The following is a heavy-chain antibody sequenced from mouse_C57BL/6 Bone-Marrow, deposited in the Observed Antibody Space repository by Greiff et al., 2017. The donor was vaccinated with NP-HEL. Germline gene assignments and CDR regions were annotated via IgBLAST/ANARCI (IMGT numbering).Heavy chain of an antibody. J-gene: IGHJ4*01. CDR1: GFTFSDYY. D-gene: IGHD2-3*01. V-gene: IGHV5-12*01. CDR2: ISNGGGST. Sequence: EVKLVESGGGLVQPGGSLKLSCAASGFTFSDYYMYWVRQTPEKRLEWVAYISNGGGSTYYPDTVKGRFTISRDNAKNTLYLPMSRLKSEDTAMYYCARRGWSLRGAMDYWGQGTSVTVSS. CDR3: ARRGWSLRGAMDY.